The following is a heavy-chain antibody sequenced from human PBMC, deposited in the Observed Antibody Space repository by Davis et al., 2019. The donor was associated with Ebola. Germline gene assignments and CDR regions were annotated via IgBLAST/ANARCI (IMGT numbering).Heavy chain of an antibody. CDR3: ARDRGSNWGYL. J-gene: IGHJ4*02. V-gene: IGHV1-2*02. CDR2: MNPKSGGT. D-gene: IGHD7-27*01. Sequence: ASVKVSCKASGYTFTGYYMHWVRQAPGQGLEWMGWMNPKSGGTKYAQKFQGRVTMTRDTSISTAYMDLRSLRSDDTAVYYCARDRGSNWGYLWGQGTLVAVSS. CDR1: GYTFTGYY.